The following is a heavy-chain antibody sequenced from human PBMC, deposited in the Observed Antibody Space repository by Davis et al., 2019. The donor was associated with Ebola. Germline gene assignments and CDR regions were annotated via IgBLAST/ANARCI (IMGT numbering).Heavy chain of an antibody. CDR3: ARGRWLRSFYFDY. Sequence: SCKASGYTFTSYGMHWVRQAPGKGLEWVAVIWYDGSNKYYADSVKGRFTISRDNSKNTLYLQMNSLRAEDTAVYYCARGRWLRSFYFDYWGQGTLVTVSS. J-gene: IGHJ4*02. CDR2: IWYDGSNK. D-gene: IGHD5-12*01. CDR1: GYTFTSYG. V-gene: IGHV3-33*01.